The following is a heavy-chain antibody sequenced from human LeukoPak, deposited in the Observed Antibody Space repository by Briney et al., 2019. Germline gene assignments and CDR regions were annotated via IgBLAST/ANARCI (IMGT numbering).Heavy chain of an antibody. J-gene: IGHJ5*02. V-gene: IGHV4-59*11. CDR2: IYYSGSA. CDR3: ARVVPAAIRAVWFDP. D-gene: IGHD2-2*02. Sequence: PSETLSLTCTVSGGSISSHYWSWIRQPPGKGLEWIGYIYYSGSANYNPSLKSRVTISVDTSKNQFSLKLSSVTAADTAVYYCARVVPAAIRAVWFDPWGQGTLVTVSS. CDR1: GGSISSHY.